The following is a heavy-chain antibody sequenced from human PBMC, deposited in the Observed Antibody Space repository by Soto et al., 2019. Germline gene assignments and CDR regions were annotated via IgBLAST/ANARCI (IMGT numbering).Heavy chain of an antibody. J-gene: IGHJ6*02. CDR3: ARVTGLSDYYYYGMDV. V-gene: IGHV3-64*01. CDR2: ISSNGGST. CDR1: GFTFSSYA. Sequence: GGSLRLSCAASGFTFSSYAMHWVHQAPGKGLEYVSAISSNGGSTYYANSVKGRFTISRDNSKNTLYLQMGSLRAEDMAVYYCARVTGLSDYYYYGMDVWGQGTTVTVSS.